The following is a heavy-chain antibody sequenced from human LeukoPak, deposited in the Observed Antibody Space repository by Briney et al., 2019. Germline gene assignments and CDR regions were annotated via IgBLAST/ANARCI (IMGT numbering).Heavy chain of an antibody. D-gene: IGHD3-9*01. J-gene: IGHJ4*02. V-gene: IGHV3-21*01. CDR1: GFTFSSYS. CDR2: ISSSSSYI. CDR3: ARSYYDILTGIPLAFDY. Sequence: GGSLRLSCAASGFTFSSYSMNWVRQAPGKGLEWVSSISSSSSYIYYADSVKGRLTISRDNAKNSLYLQMNSLRAEDTAVYYCARSYYDILTGIPLAFDYWGQGTLVTVSS.